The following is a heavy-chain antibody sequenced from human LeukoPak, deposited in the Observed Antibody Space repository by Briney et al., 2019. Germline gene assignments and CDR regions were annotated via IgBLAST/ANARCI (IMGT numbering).Heavy chain of an antibody. D-gene: IGHD3-22*01. CDR1: GGSISSFY. Sequence: PSETLALTCTVSGGSISSFYWSWIRQPPGKGLEWIGRIYTSGSTNYNPSLKSRVTMSVDTSKNQFSLKLSSVTAADTAVYYCAREQIVVVIHAFEIWGQGTMVTVSS. J-gene: IGHJ3*02. CDR2: IYTSGST. CDR3: AREQIVVVIHAFEI. V-gene: IGHV4-4*07.